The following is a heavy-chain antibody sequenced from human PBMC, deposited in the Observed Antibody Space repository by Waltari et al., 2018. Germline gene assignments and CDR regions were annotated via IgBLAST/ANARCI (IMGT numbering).Heavy chain of an antibody. Sequence: QVQLQQWGAGLLKPSETLSLTCAVYGGSFSGYYWSWIHQPPGKGLEWIGEINHSGSTNYNPSLKSRVTISVDTSKNQFSLKLSSVTAADTAVYYCARTAPPYDAFDIWGQGTMVTVSS. CDR2: INHSGST. D-gene: IGHD2-21*02. J-gene: IGHJ3*02. CDR3: ARTAPPYDAFDI. V-gene: IGHV4-34*01. CDR1: GGSFSGYY.